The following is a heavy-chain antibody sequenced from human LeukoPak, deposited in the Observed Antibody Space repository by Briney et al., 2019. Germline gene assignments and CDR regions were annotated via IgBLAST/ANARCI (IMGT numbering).Heavy chain of an antibody. J-gene: IGHJ4*02. V-gene: IGHV3-30*02. CDR3: AKDDSTAAYN. D-gene: IGHD6-6*01. CDR1: GFTFSSYG. Sequence: GGSLRLSCAASGFTFSSYGMHWVRQAPGKGLEWVALMRYDGSNKYYADSVKGRFTISRDNSKNTLYLQMNSLRAEDTAVYYCAKDDSTAAYNWGQGTLVTVSS. CDR2: MRYDGSNK.